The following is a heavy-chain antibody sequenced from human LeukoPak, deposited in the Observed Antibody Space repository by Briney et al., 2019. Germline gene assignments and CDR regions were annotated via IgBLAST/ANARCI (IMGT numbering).Heavy chain of an antibody. CDR1: GFTFSGSA. D-gene: IGHD3-10*01. CDR3: AKDRNLWFGELGPLDY. Sequence: AGGSLRLSCAASGFTFSGSALHWVRQASGKGLEWVGRIRSTANGYATAYAASVKGRFTISRDNSKNTLYLQMNSLRAEDTAVYYCAKDRNLWFGELGPLDYWGQGTLVTVSS. CDR2: IRSTANGYAT. V-gene: IGHV3-73*01. J-gene: IGHJ4*02.